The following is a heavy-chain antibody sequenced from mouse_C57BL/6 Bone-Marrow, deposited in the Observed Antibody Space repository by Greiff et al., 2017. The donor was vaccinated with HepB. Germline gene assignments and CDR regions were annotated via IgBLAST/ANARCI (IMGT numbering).Heavy chain of an antibody. CDR2: INPSSGYT. Sequence: VQLQQSGAELARPGASVKMSCKASGYTFTSYTMHWVKQRPGQGLEWIGHINPSSGYTKYNQKFKDKATLTADKSSSTAYMQLSSLTSEDSAVYYCARGGYYGSRDYWGQGTTLTVSS. D-gene: IGHD1-1*01. CDR3: ARGGYYGSRDY. CDR1: GYTFTSYT. J-gene: IGHJ2*01. V-gene: IGHV1-4*01.